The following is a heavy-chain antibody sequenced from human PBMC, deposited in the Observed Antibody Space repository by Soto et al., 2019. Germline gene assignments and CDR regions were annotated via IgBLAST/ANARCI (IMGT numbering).Heavy chain of an antibody. CDR2: ISGSGGST. Sequence: EVQLLESGGGLVQPGGSLRLSCAASGFTFSSYAMSWVRQAPGKGLEWVSAISGSGGSTYYADSVKGRFTISRDNSKNTLYLQMNSLRAEDTAVYYCARGGHKSSSSSGYYFPMDVWGQGTTVTVSS. V-gene: IGHV3-23*01. D-gene: IGHD6-6*01. CDR1: GFTFSSYA. J-gene: IGHJ6*02. CDR3: ARGGHKSSSSSGYYFPMDV.